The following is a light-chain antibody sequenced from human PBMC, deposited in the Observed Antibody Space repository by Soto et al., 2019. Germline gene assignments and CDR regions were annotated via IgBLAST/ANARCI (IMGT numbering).Light chain of an antibody. CDR2: GAS. J-gene: IGKJ5*01. V-gene: IGKV3-20*01. CDR3: QQYSSSPSIT. Sequence: EIVLTQSPCTLSLSPGERATLSCRASQSVSSGYLAWYQQKPGQAPRLLIYGASTRATGIPDRFSGSGSGTDFTLTISRLEPEDFAVYYCQQYSSSPSITFGQGTRLETK. CDR1: QSVSSGY.